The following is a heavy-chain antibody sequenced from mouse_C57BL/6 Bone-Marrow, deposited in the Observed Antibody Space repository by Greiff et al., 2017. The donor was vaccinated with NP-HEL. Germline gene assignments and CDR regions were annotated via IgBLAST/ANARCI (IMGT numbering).Heavy chain of an antibody. CDR1: GYTFTSYG. CDR3: ARAILFAY. CDR2: IYPRSGNT. Sequence: QVHVKQSGAELARPGASVKLSCKASGYTFTSYGISWVKQRTGQGLEWIGEIYPRSGNTYYNEKFKGKATLTADKSSSTAYMELRSLTSEDAAVYFCARAILFAYWGQGTLVTVSA. J-gene: IGHJ3*01. V-gene: IGHV1-81*01.